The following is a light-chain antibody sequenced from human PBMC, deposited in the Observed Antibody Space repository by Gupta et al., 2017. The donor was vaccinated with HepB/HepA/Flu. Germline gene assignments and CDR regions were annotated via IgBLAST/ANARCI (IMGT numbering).Light chain of an antibody. Sequence: DIVMTQPLLSLPVTPGEPASISCRSSQSLLHSNGYNYLDWYLQKPGQSPQLLIYLGSNRASGVPDRFSGSGSGTDFTLKISRVEAEDVGVYYCMQALQIPWTFGQGTKVEIK. J-gene: IGKJ1*01. CDR2: LGS. CDR1: QSLLHSNGYNY. CDR3: MQALQIPWT. V-gene: IGKV2-28*01.